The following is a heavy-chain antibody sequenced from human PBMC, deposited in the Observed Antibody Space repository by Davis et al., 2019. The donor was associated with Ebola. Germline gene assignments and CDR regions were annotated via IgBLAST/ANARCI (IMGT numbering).Heavy chain of an antibody. CDR1: GFTFSSYA. J-gene: IGHJ6*02. CDR2: ISSNGGST. CDR3: ARGKVWSGYYTYYYGMDV. D-gene: IGHD3-3*01. V-gene: IGHV3-64*01. Sequence: GGSLRLSCAASGFTFSSYAMHWVRQAPGKGLEYVSAISSNGGSTYYANSVKGRFTISRDNSTNTLYLQMGSLRAEDMAVYYCARGKVWSGYYTYYYGMDVWGQGTTVTVSS.